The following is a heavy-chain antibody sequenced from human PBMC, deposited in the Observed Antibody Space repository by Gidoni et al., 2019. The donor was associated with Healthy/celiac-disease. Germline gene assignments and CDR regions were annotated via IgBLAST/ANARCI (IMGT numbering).Heavy chain of an antibody. D-gene: IGHD2-15*01. CDR3: AKEGYCSGGSCYFDY. CDR2: ISYDGSNK. CDR1: GFTFSSYG. Sequence: QVQLVESGGGVVQPGRSLRLSCAASGFTFSSYGMHWVSQAPGKGLGWVAVISYDGSNKYYADSVKGRFTISRDNSKNTLYLQMNSLRAEDTAVYYCAKEGYCSGGSCYFDYWGQGTLVTVSS. V-gene: IGHV3-30*18. J-gene: IGHJ4*02.